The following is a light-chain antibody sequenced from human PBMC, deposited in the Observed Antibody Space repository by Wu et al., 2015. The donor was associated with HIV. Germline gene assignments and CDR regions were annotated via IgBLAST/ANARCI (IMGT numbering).Light chain of an antibody. Sequence: EIVMTQSPATLSVSPGERATLSCRASQSVSSNLAWYQQKPGQTPRLLFYGASTRATGIPARFSGSGSGTDFTLTISSLEPEDFAVYYCQQRSNWLRSFGQGTKLEIK. J-gene: IGKJ2*03. CDR3: QQRSNWLRS. CDR1: QSVSSN. CDR2: GAS. V-gene: IGKV3-15*01.